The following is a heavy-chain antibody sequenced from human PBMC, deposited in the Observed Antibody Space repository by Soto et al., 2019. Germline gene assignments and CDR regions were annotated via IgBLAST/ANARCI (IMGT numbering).Heavy chain of an antibody. V-gene: IGHV4-38-2*02. CDR2: IYHSGST. CDR1: GYSISSGYY. Sequence: SETLSLTCTVSGYSISSGYYWGWIRQPPGKGLEWIGSIYHSGSTYYNPSLKSRVTISVDTSKNQFSLKLSSVTAADTAVYYCARAIGDWYFDLWGRGTLVTVSS. CDR3: ARAIGDWYFDL. J-gene: IGHJ2*01. D-gene: IGHD4-17*01.